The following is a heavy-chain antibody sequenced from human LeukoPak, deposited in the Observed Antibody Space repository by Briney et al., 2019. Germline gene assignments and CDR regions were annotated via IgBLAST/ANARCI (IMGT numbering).Heavy chain of an antibody. CDR2: INPNSGGT. CDR1: GYTFTGYY. Sequence: ASVKVSCKASGYTFTGYYMHWVRQAPGQGLDWMGWINPNSGGTNYAQKFQGRVTMTRDTSASTVYMELSSLRSEDTAIYYCARIRDGYNDAYDIWGQGTVVTVPS. J-gene: IGHJ3*02. V-gene: IGHV1-2*02. D-gene: IGHD5-24*01. CDR3: ARIRDGYNDAYDI.